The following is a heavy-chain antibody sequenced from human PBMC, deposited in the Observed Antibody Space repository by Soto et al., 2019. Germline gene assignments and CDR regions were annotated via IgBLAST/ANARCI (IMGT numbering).Heavy chain of an antibody. Sequence: QVQLVESGGGVVQPGRSLRLSCAASGFTFSSYGMHWVRQAPGKGLEWVAVIWYDGSNKYYADSVKGRFTISRDNSKNTLYRQMNRLRAEDTAVYYCARDRYSSGWYDFDYWGQGTLVTVSS. V-gene: IGHV3-33*01. CDR3: ARDRYSSGWYDFDY. CDR2: IWYDGSNK. CDR1: GFTFSSYG. D-gene: IGHD6-19*01. J-gene: IGHJ4*02.